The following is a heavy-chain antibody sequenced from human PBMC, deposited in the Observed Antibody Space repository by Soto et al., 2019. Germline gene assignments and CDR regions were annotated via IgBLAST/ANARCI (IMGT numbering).Heavy chain of an antibody. V-gene: IGHV4-59*01. CDR1: GGSISSYY. J-gene: IGHJ4*02. Sequence: SETLSLTCTVSGGSISSYYWSWIRQPPGKGLEWIGYIYYSGSTNYNPSLKSRVTISVHTSKNQFSLKLSSVTAADTAVYYCASFSGRLRRYYFDYRGQGTLVTVSS. CDR2: IYYSGST. CDR3: ASFSGRLRRYYFDY.